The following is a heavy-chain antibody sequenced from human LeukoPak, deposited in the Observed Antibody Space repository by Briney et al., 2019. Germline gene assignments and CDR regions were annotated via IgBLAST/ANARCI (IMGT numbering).Heavy chain of an antibody. CDR3: ARGPGIAAAGDY. Sequence: PGGSLRLSCAASGFTFSSYSMNWVRQAPGKGLEWVSSISSSSSYIYYADSVKGRFTISRDNAKNSLYLQMNGLRAEDTAVYYCARGPGIAAAGDYWGQGTLVTVSS. V-gene: IGHV3-21*04. CDR1: GFTFSSYS. D-gene: IGHD6-13*01. J-gene: IGHJ4*02. CDR2: ISSSSSYI.